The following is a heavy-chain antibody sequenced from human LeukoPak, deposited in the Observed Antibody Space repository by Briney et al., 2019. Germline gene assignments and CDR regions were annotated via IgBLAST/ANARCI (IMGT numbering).Heavy chain of an antibody. CDR2: ISAYNGNT. CDR1: GYTFTSYG. V-gene: IGHV1-18*04. CDR3: ARDIRDIVVVVAATDTQFDY. D-gene: IGHD2-15*01. Sequence: GASVKVSCKASGYTFTSYGISWVRQAPGKGLEWMGWISAYNGNTNYAQKLQGRVTMTTDTSTSTAYMELRSLRSDDTAVYYCARDIRDIVVVVAATDTQFDYWGQGTLVTVSS. J-gene: IGHJ4*02.